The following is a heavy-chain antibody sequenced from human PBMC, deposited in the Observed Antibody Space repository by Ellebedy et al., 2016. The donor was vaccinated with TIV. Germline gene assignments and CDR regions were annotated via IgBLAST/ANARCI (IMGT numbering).Heavy chain of an antibody. CDR1: GFTFSSYG. J-gene: IGHJ3*02. D-gene: IGHD6-13*01. Sequence: PGGSLRLSCAASGFTFSSYGMHWVRQAPGKGLEWVAVISYDGSNKYYADSVKGRFTISRDNSKNTLYLQMNSLRAEDTAVYYCARGGYSSSWYGDAFDIWGQGTMVTVSS. V-gene: IGHV3-30*03. CDR3: ARGGYSSSWYGDAFDI. CDR2: ISYDGSNK.